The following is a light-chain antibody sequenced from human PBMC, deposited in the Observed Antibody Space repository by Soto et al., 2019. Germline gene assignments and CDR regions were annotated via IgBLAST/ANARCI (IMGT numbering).Light chain of an antibody. CDR1: QSVSSSY. V-gene: IGKV3-20*01. CDR3: QQYDTSPVT. Sequence: EIVLTQSPGTLSLSPGERATLSCRASQSVSSSYLAWYQQKPGRAPRLLIYGASIRAPGIPDRFSGSGSGTAFTLTISRLEPEDFAVYYCQQYDTSPVTFGQGTKVEIK. J-gene: IGKJ1*01. CDR2: GAS.